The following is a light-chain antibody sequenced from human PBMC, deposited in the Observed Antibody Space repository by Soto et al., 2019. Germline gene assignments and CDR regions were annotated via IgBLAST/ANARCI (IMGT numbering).Light chain of an antibody. V-gene: IGKV3-15*01. Sequence: EIVMTQSPATLSVSPGERATLACGASQSVSSNLAWYQQKPGQAPRLLIYGASTRAAGIPARFSGSGSGTEFTLTISSLQSEDFAVYYCQQYNDWPRGTFGQGTKVEIK. CDR3: QQYNDWPRGT. CDR1: QSVSSN. J-gene: IGKJ1*01. CDR2: GAS.